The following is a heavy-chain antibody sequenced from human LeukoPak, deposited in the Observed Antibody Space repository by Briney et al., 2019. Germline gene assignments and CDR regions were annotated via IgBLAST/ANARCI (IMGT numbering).Heavy chain of an antibody. CDR1: GGTFSSYA. CDR3: ARGGSGSYVEFDY. J-gene: IGHJ4*02. Sequence: SVKVSCKASGGTFSSYAISWVRQAPGQGLEWMGGIIPIFGTANYAQKFQGRVTITADESTSTAYMELSSPRSEDTAVYYCARGGSGSYVEFDYWGQGTLVTVSS. D-gene: IGHD1-26*01. CDR2: IIPIFGTA. V-gene: IGHV1-69*13.